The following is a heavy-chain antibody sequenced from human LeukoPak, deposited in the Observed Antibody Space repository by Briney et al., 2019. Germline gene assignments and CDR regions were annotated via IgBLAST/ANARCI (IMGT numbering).Heavy chain of an antibody. CDR2: IKQDGSEK. J-gene: IGHJ5*02. CDR1: GFTFSSYW. V-gene: IGHV3-7*01. Sequence: GGSLRLSCAASGFTFSSYWMSWVRQAPGKGLEWVANIKQDGSEKYYVDSVKGRFTISRDNAKNSLYLQMNSLRAEDTAVYYCARDPGSTLGNWFDPWGQGTLVTVSS. CDR3: ARDPGSTLGNWFDP. D-gene: IGHD2-2*01.